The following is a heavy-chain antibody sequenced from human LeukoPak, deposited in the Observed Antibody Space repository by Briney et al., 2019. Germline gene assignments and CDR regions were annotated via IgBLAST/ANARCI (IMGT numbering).Heavy chain of an antibody. Sequence: ASVKVSCKASGYTFTGYYMHWVRQAPGQGPEWMGVISPSGGSTTYAQKFQGRVTMTEDTSTDTAYMQLSSLRSEDTAVYYCATDLGMILVPDAFDMWGQGTMVTVSS. J-gene: IGHJ3*02. CDR2: ISPSGGST. D-gene: IGHD3-22*01. V-gene: IGHV1-46*01. CDR3: ATDLGMILVPDAFDM. CDR1: GYTFTGYY.